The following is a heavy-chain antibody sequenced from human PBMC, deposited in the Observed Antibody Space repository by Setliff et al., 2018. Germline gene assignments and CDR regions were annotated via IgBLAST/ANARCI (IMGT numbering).Heavy chain of an antibody. CDR2: IVTYNDDT. CDR3: ARHGSSGKFDASDI. Sequence: ASVKVSCKASGYPFTSYGVNWVRQAPGQGLEWMGRIVTYNDDTYYTRKFQGRVTMTTDTSTSTAYMELRSLTSDDTAVYYCARHGSSGKFDASDIWGQGTMVTVSS. CDR1: GYPFTSYG. D-gene: IGHD3-10*01. J-gene: IGHJ3*02. V-gene: IGHV1-18*04.